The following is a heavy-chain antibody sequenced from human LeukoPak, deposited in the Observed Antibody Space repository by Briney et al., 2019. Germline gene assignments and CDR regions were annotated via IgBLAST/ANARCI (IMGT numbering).Heavy chain of an antibody. J-gene: IGHJ5*02. V-gene: IGHV1-8*03. D-gene: IGHD5-18*01. CDR2: MIPNSGNT. CDR3: ARGVGYSYGYNWFDP. CDR1: GHTFTSYD. Sequence: EASVKVSCKASGHTFTSYDINWVRQATGQGLEWMGWMIPNSGNTGYAQKFQGRVTITRNTSISTAYMELSSLRSEDTAVYYCARGVGYSYGYNWFDPWGQGTLVTVSS.